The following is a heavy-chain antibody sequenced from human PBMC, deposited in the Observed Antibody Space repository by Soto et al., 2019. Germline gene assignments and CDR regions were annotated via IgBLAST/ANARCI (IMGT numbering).Heavy chain of an antibody. Sequence: SETLSLTCTVSGGSISSGGYYWSWIRQHPGKGLEWIGYIYYSGSTYYNPSLKSRVTISVDTSKNQFSLKLSSVTAADTAVYYCARENASIAVAGTNYYGMDVWGQGTTVTVSS. V-gene: IGHV4-31*03. CDR1: GGSISSGGYY. CDR3: ARENASIAVAGTNYYGMDV. CDR2: IYYSGST. D-gene: IGHD6-19*01. J-gene: IGHJ6*02.